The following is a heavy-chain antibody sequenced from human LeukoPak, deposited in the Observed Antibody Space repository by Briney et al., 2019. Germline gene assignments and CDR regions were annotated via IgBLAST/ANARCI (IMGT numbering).Heavy chain of an antibody. D-gene: IGHD1-26*01. V-gene: IGHV1-2*02. CDR2: ISPNSGGT. Sequence: ASVKVSCKASGYTFTGYYMHWVRQAPGQGLEWMGWISPNSGGTNYAQKFQGRVTMTRDTSISTAYMELSRLRSDDTAVYYCARPIVGATNLDYWGQGTLVTVSS. CDR3: ARPIVGATNLDY. J-gene: IGHJ4*02. CDR1: GYTFTGYY.